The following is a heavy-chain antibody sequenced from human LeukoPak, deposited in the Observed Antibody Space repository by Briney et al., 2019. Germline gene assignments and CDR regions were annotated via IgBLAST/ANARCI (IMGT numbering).Heavy chain of an antibody. V-gene: IGHV1-46*01. CDR2: INPSGGST. D-gene: IGHD2-21*02. J-gene: IGHJ6*02. Sequence: ASVKVSCKASGYTFTSYYMHWVRQAPGQGLEWMGIINPSGGSTSYAQKFQGRVTMTRGTSTSTVYMELSSLRSEDTAVYYCARVLPGCGGDCLQSIYYGMDVWGQGTTVTVSS. CDR3: ARVLPGCGGDCLQSIYYGMDV. CDR1: GYTFTSYY.